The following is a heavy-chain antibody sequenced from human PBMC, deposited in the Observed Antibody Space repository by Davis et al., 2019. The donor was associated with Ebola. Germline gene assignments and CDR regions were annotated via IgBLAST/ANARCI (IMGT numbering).Heavy chain of an antibody. D-gene: IGHD3-22*01. CDR3: AKDQLYDSSAYS. CDR1: GFTFSIYA. Sequence: GESLKISCAASGFTFSIYAMSWVRQTPEKGLEWVSTISGVGTSTYYADSVKGRFTISRDDSKSTLFLQMNSLRVEDTAVYYCAKDQLYDSSAYSWGQGTRVTVSS. J-gene: IGHJ5*02. CDR2: ISGVGTST. V-gene: IGHV3-23*01.